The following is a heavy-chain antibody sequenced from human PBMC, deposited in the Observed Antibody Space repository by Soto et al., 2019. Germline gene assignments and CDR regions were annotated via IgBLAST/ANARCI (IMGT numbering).Heavy chain of an antibody. CDR1: GFTFSSYG. V-gene: IGHV3-30*18. D-gene: IGHD3-22*01. J-gene: IGHJ2*01. CDR2: ISYDGSNK. Sequence: ESGGGVVPPGRSLRLSCAASGFTFSSYGMHWVRQAPGKGLEWVAVISYDGSNKYYADSVKGRFTISRDNSKNTLYLQMNSLRAEDTAVYYCAKDKAWLSLSYWYFDLWGRGTLVTVSS. CDR3: AKDKAWLSLSYWYFDL.